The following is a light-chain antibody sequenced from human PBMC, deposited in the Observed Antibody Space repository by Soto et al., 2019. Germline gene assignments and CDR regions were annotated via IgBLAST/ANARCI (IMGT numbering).Light chain of an antibody. J-gene: IGKJ5*01. V-gene: IGKV3-15*01. CDR2: GAY. Sequence: EIVMTQSPATLSVSPGERATLSCRASQSISSDLAWYQQKPGQAHRLLIYGAYTRATGIPARFSGSGSGTEFTLTIRSLQSEDFAVYYCKQYNNWPITFGQGTRLEIK. CDR1: QSISSD. CDR3: KQYNNWPIT.